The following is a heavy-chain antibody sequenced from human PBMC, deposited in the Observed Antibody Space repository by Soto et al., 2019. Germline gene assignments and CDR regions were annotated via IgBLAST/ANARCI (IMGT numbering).Heavy chain of an antibody. V-gene: IGHV1-69*08. CDR1: GGTFSSYT. J-gene: IGHJ4*02. CDR2: IIPILGIA. Sequence: QVQLVQSGAEVKKPGSSVKVSCKASGGTFSSYTISWVRQAPGQGLEWMGRIIPILGIANYAQKFQGRVTITADKSTSTAYMELRSLRSEDTAVYYCARDPTGYDILTGYLFDYWGQGTLVTVSS. D-gene: IGHD3-9*01. CDR3: ARDPTGYDILTGYLFDY.